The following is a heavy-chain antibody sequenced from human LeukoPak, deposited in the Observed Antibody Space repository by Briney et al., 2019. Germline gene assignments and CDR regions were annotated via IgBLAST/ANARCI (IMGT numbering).Heavy chain of an antibody. CDR3: ARHKFGSREYYYYYGMDV. J-gene: IGHJ6*02. CDR2: IYYSGST. V-gene: IGHV4-31*03. CDR1: GGSISSGGYY. D-gene: IGHD3-16*01. Sequence: SETLSLTCTVSGGSISSGGYYWSWIRQHPGKGLEWIGYIYYSGSTYYNPSLKSRVTISVDTSKNQFSLKLSSVTAADTAVYYCARHKFGSREYYYYYGMDVWGQGTTVTVSS.